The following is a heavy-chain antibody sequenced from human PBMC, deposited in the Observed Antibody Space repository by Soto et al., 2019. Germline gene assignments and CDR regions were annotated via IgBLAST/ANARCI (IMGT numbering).Heavy chain of an antibody. D-gene: IGHD5-18*01. J-gene: IGHJ4*02. CDR2: MNPNSGNT. Sequence: ASVKVSCKASGYTFTSYDINWVRQATGQGLEWMGWMNPNSGNTGYAQKFQGRVTMTRNTSISTAYMELSSLRSEDTAVYYCARGRGYSYGYQTFDYCGQGTLVTVSS. CDR1: GYTFTSYD. V-gene: IGHV1-8*01. CDR3: ARGRGYSYGYQTFDY.